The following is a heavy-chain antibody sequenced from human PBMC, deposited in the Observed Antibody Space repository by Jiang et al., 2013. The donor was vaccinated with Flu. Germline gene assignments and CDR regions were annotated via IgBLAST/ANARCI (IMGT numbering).Heavy chain of an antibody. V-gene: IGHV6-1*01. CDR2: TYYRSKWYN. Sequence: QTLSLTCAISGDSVSSNSAAWNWIRQSPSRGLEWLGRTYYRSKWYNDYAVSVKSQITINPDTSKNQFSLQLNSVTPEDTAVYYCARAIAAAVIDWFDPWGQGTLVTVSS. CDR1: GDSVSSNSAA. D-gene: IGHD6-13*01. J-gene: IGHJ5*02. CDR3: ARAIAAAVIDWFDP.